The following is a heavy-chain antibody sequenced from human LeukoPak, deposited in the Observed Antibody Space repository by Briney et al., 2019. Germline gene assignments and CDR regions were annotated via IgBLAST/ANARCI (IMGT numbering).Heavy chain of an antibody. Sequence: SETLSLTCAVYGGSFSGYHWSWIRQIPGKGLEWIREIDPYGGSNYNPSLKSRVTISVDTSKNQFSLKLNSVTAADTALYYCARHVSGRWFGEDYPYYADVWGQGTTVT. CDR1: GGSFSGYH. J-gene: IGHJ6*02. CDR3: ARHVSGRWFGEDYPYYADV. CDR2: IDPYGGS. V-gene: IGHV4-34*01. D-gene: IGHD3-10*01.